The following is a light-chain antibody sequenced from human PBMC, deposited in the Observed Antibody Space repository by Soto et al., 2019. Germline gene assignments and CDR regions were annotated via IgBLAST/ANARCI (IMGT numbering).Light chain of an antibody. V-gene: IGKV3-11*01. CDR1: QSVGTS. CDR3: QHRSSWPRS. J-gene: IGKJ1*01. CDR2: DAA. Sequence: DIVLTQSPATLSLSPGDRATLSCRASQSVGTSLAWYKQQPAQAPRLLIHDAAYRASGIPERFRGSGSGTAFSLSISSLEPDDFAVYYCQHRSSWPRSFGRGTKVEV.